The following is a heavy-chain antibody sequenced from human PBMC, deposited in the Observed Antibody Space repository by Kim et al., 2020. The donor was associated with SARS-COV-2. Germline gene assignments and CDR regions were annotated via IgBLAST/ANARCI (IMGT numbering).Heavy chain of an antibody. CDR3: ASGRRTTYYYGSASEDGFDV. J-gene: IGHJ3*01. CDR1: GGSISSNNIY. CDR2: FYYGGNT. V-gene: IGHV4-39*01. D-gene: IGHD3-10*01. Sequence: SETLSLTCTVSGGSISSNNIYWGWIRQPPGKGLDWIGSFYYGGNTYYNPSLKSRVTISVDTSNNQFSLNLNSVTAADTAVYFCASGRRTTYYYGSASEDGFDVWGQGTMITFSS.